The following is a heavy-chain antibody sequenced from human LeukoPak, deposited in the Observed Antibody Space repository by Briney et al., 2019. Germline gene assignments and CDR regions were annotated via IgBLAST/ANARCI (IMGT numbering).Heavy chain of an antibody. Sequence: SQTLSLTCAVSDGSISSGGYSWSWIRQPPGKGLEWIGYIYHSGSTYYNPSLKSRVTISVDRSKNQFSLKLSSVTAADTAVYYCARVIQQIRFDPWGQGTLVTVSS. D-gene: IGHD2-21*01. CDR1: DGSISSGGYS. V-gene: IGHV4-30-2*01. J-gene: IGHJ5*02. CDR3: ARVIQQIRFDP. CDR2: IYHSGST.